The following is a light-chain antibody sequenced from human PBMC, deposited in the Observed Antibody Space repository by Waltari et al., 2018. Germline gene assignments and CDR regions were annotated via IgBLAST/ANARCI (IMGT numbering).Light chain of an antibody. J-gene: IGLJ1*01. Sequence: SYVLTQPPSVSVAPGQTTRITCGGDNIESKSVYWYQQKPGQAPVLLVYHNRDRPSRIPERFSGSNSGNTATLTITRVEAGDEAEYYCQVWHSISDHPGVFGTGTKVTVL. CDR2: HNR. V-gene: IGLV3-21*02. CDR3: QVWHSISDHPGV. CDR1: NIESKS.